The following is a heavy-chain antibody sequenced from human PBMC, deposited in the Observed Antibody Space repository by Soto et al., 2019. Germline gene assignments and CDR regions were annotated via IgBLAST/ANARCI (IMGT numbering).Heavy chain of an antibody. V-gene: IGHV4-34*01. J-gene: IGHJ6*02. CDR1: GGSFSGYY. CDR3: ARGSQRYPGGDV. D-gene: IGHD3-9*01. CDR2: INHVGST. Sequence: QVQLQQWGAGLLKPSETLSLTCAVYGGSFSGYYWRWIRQPPEKGLEWIGEINHVGSTNYNPSLKSRVTISVDMSKNHFCLKLSSVTAADTAVYYCARGSQRYPGGDVWGQGTTVTVSS.